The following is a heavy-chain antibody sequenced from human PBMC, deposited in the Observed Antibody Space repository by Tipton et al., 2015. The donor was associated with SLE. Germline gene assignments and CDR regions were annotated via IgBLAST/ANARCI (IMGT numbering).Heavy chain of an antibody. J-gene: IGHJ4*02. D-gene: IGHD6-13*01. Sequence: SLRLSCAASGFTFSSYSMNWVRQAPGKGLEWVLSISSSSSYIYYADSVKGRFTISRDNAKNSLYLQMNSLRAEDTAVYYCARDMLREQQLVHFDYWGQGTLVTVSS. V-gene: IGHV3-21*01. CDR1: GFTFSSYS. CDR2: ISSSSSYI. CDR3: ARDMLREQQLVHFDY.